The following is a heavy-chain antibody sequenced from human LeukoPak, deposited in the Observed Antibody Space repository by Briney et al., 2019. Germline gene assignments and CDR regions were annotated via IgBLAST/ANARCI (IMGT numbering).Heavy chain of an antibody. CDR3: ARGLSGSSFGDSIGY. J-gene: IGHJ4*02. V-gene: IGHV4-59*12. D-gene: IGHD1-26*01. CDR2: IYYSGST. CDR1: GSSLISYH. Sequence: KPSETLSLTCTVSGSSLISYHWSWLRQPPGKGLEWIGYIYYSGSTNYNSSLKSRVTMSVDMSKNQVSLKLTSVTAADTAVYYCARGLSGSSFGDSIGYWGQGTLVTVSS.